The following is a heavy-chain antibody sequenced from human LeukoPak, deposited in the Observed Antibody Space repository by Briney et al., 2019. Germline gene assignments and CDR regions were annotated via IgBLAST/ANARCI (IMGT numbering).Heavy chain of an antibody. V-gene: IGHV3-33*01. CDR1: GFTFSSYG. D-gene: IGHD6-13*01. CDR3: ARGGGSSSWYTWLDY. J-gene: IGHJ4*02. Sequence: GGSLRLSCAASGFTFSSYGMHWVRQAPGKGLEWVAVIWYDGSNKYYADSVKGRFTISRDNSKNTLYLQVNSLRAEDTAVYYCARGGGSSSWYTWLDYWGQGTLVTVSS. CDR2: IWYDGSNK.